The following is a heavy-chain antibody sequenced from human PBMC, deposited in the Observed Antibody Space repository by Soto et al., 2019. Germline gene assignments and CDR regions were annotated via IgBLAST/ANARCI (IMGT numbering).Heavy chain of an antibody. CDR2: IIPIFGTE. CDR3: ARGRIAGSKYYYGMDV. Sequence: QVQLVQSGAEVKKPGSSVRVSCKASGGTFSSYAISWVRQAPGQGREWMGGIIPIFGTENYAQKFEGRVTITADESTSTAYMELSSLRSEDTAVYYCARGRIAGSKYYYGMDVWGQGTTVTVSS. V-gene: IGHV1-69*01. J-gene: IGHJ6*02. D-gene: IGHD6-13*01. CDR1: GGTFSSYA.